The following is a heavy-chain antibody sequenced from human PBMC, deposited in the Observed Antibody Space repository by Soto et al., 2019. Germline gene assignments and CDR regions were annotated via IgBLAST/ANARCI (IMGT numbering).Heavy chain of an antibody. CDR2: IVVGSGNT. V-gene: IGHV1-58*02. CDR1: GFTFTSSA. J-gene: IGHJ3*02. D-gene: IGHD6-19*01. CDR3: AAARSSSGWYMAFDI. Sequence: ASVNVSCKASGFTFTSSAMQWVRQARGQRLEWIGWIVVGSGNTNYAQKFQERVTITRDMSTSTAYMELSSLRSEDTAVYYCAAARSSSGWYMAFDIWGQGTMVTVSS.